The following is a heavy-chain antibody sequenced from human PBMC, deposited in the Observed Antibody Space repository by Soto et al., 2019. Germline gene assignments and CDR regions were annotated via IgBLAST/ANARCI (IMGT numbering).Heavy chain of an antibody. V-gene: IGHV1-18*01. CDR2: INAYNGNT. D-gene: IGHD3-16*01. Sequence: QVQLVQYGAEVKNPGASVKVSCKASGYSFPRYGICWARQAPGQGLEWMGWINAYNGNTNYAQNLQGRLTLTTDTSTTTAYMELRSLRSNDPAIYYCAMVDVYVTPSPQDVWGQGTTVTVSS. CDR3: AMVDVYVTPSPQDV. CDR1: GYSFPRYG. J-gene: IGHJ6*02.